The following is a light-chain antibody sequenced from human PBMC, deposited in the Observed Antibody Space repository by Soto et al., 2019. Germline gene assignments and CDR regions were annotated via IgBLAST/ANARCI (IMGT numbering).Light chain of an antibody. CDR3: QQANRFPIT. J-gene: IGKJ5*01. CDR2: KAS. Sequence: DIKLTQSPSTLSASVGDRFTIPWRASQSIRNWLAWYQQKPGKAPKLLMYKASSLESGVPSRISGSGSGTDFTLTISSLQPEDFATYYCQQANRFPITFGQGTRLEI. CDR1: QSIRNW. V-gene: IGKV1-5*03.